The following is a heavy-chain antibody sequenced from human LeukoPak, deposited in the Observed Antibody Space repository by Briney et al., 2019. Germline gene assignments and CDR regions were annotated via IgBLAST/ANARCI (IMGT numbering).Heavy chain of an antibody. CDR2: VSGGGNST. CDR1: GFTFRSYA. J-gene: IGHJ4*02. D-gene: IGHD4-17*01. V-gene: IGHV3-23*01. Sequence: PGGSLRLSCAASGFTFRSYAMSWVRQAPGKGLEWVSSVSGGGNSTSYADSVKGRFTISRDNSKNTLYLQMNSLRAEDTAVYYCAKSGSNDYGDLDYWGQGTLVTVSS. CDR3: AKSGSNDYGDLDY.